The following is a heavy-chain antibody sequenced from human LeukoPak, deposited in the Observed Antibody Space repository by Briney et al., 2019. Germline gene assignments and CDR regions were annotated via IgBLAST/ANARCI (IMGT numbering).Heavy chain of an antibody. CDR1: GGSISSSSYY. Sequence: SETLSLTCTVSGGSISSSSYYWGWIRQPPGKGLEWIGSFYYSGSTYYNPSLKSRVTISVDTSKNQFSLKLSSVTAADTAVYYCARHRTIVVVTFFDYWGQGTLVTVSS. J-gene: IGHJ4*02. D-gene: IGHD3-22*01. CDR2: FYYSGST. V-gene: IGHV4-39*01. CDR3: ARHRTIVVVTFFDY.